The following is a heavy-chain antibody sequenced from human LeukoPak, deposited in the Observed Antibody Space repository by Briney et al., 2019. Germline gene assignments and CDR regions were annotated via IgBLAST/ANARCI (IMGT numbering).Heavy chain of an antibody. J-gene: IGHJ4*02. Sequence: PSETLSLTCAVYGGSFSGYYWSWIRQPPGKGLEWIGEINHSGSTNYNPSLKSRVTISVDTSKNQFSLKLSPVTAADTAVYYCARGPLPRLVYFDYWGQGTLVPSPQ. D-gene: IGHD6-6*01. V-gene: IGHV4-34*01. CDR1: GGSFSGYY. CDR3: ARGPLPRLVYFDY. CDR2: INHSGST.